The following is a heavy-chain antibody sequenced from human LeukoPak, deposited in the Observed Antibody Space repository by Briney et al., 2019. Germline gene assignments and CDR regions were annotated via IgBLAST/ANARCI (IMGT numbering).Heavy chain of an antibody. Sequence: PGESLKISRKVSGYSFTSYCIGWVRQMPGKGLEWMGIIYPGDSGPTYSPSFQGRVTISADKSISTASLQWSSLKASDTAMYYCARRSCSGGTCSTGEFDYWGQGTLVTVSS. CDR2: IYPGDSGP. CDR1: GYSFTSYC. J-gene: IGHJ4*02. V-gene: IGHV5-51*01. CDR3: ARRSCSGGTCSTGEFDY. D-gene: IGHD2-15*01.